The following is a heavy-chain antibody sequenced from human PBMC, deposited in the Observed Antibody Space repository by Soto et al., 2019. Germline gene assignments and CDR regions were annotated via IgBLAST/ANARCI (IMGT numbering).Heavy chain of an antibody. CDR3: ARADDYRGISRFDF. CDR2: LGGGDDI. Sequence: GGSLRHCCEAAGGNFRNYAMAWVRQDPGEGPEWVSTLGGGDDIFYADSVKGRFTISRDDSRNTLYLQMDNLRVEDTAVYYCARADDYRGISRFDFWGQGTLVTVSS. V-gene: IGHV3-23*01. D-gene: IGHD4-17*01. CDR1: GGNFRNYA. J-gene: IGHJ4*02.